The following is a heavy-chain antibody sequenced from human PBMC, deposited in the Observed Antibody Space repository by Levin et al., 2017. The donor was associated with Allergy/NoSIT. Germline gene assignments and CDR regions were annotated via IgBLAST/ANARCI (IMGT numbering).Heavy chain of an antibody. D-gene: IGHD6-19*01. V-gene: IGHV3-30*18. J-gene: IGHJ4*02. CDR3: AKDGGFKQWLVYYFDY. CDR1: GFTFSSYG. CDR2: ISYDGSNK. Sequence: GGSLRLSCAASGFTFSSYGMHWVRQAPGKGLEWVAVISYDGSNKYYADSVKGRFTISRDNSKNTLYLQMNSLRAEDTAVYYCAKDGGFKQWLVYYFDYWGQGTLVTVSS.